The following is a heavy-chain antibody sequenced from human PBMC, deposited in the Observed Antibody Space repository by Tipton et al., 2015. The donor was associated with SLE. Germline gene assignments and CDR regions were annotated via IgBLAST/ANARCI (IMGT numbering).Heavy chain of an antibody. CDR3: ARALGRA. J-gene: IGHJ5*02. Sequence: LRLSCAASGFTFSSYSMNWVRQAPGKGLEWIGSIYYSGSTYYNPSLKSRVTISVDTSKNQFSLKLSSVTAADTAVYYCARALGRAWGQGTLVTVSS. D-gene: IGHD1-26*01. CDR1: GFTFSSYS. V-gene: IGHV4-39*07. CDR2: IYYSGST.